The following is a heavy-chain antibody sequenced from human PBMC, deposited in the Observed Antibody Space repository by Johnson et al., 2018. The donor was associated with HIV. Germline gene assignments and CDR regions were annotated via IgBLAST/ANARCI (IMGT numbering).Heavy chain of an antibody. J-gene: IGHJ3*02. D-gene: IGHD1-7*01. V-gene: IGHV3-30*02. CDR2: IRYDGSNK. CDR3: ARALTGTTQGAFDI. CDR1: GFTFSSYG. Sequence: QVQLVESGGGVVQPGGSLRLSCAASGFTFSSYGMHWVRQAPGKGLEWVAFIRYDGSNKYYADSVKGRFTISRDNAKNSLLLQMKSLRAEDTALYYCARALTGTTQGAFDIWGQGTMVTVSS.